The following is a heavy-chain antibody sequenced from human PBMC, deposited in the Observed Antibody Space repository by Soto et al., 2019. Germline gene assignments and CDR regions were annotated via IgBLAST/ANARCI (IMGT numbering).Heavy chain of an antibody. V-gene: IGHV4-34*01. J-gene: IGHJ6*02. Sequence: PSETLSLTCAVYGGSFSGYYWSWIRQPPGKGLEWIGEINHSGSTNYNPSLKSRVTISVDTSKNQFSLKLSSVTAADTAVYYCARSTNRRNYYYYGMHVWCPGPTVTVFS. CDR3: ARSTNRRNYYYYGMHV. CDR1: GGSFSGYY. CDR2: INHSGST. D-gene: IGHD2-8*01.